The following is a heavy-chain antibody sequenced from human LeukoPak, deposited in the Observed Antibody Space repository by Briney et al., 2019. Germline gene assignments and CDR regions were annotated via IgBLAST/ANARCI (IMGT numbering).Heavy chain of an antibody. CDR2: VSAGHHA. D-gene: IGHD5-18*01. CDR1: GFTLGGHD. J-gene: IGHJ4*02. CDR3: VREARGYHYTYFDY. Sequence: GGSLRLSCTASGFTLGGHDMHWVRQTTGDGLEWVAAVSAGHHAFYAGSVKGRFTVSREDAKNTLYLQMNSLRAGDTAVYYCVREARGYHYTYFDYWGQGSLVTVSS. V-gene: IGHV3-13*01.